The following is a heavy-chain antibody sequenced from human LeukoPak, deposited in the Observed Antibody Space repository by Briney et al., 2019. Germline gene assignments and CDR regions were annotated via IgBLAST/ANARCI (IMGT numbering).Heavy chain of an antibody. V-gene: IGHV4-4*07. D-gene: IGHD3-10*01. CDR3: AAELGESPSYYYYGMDV. J-gene: IGHJ6*02. CDR2: IYTSGST. CDR1: GGSISSYY. Sequence: SETLSLTCTVSGGSISSYYWSWIRQPAGKGLEWIGRIYTSGSTNYNPSLKSRVTMSVDTSKNQFSLKLSSVTAADTAVYYCAAELGESPSYYYYGMDVWGQGTTVTVSS.